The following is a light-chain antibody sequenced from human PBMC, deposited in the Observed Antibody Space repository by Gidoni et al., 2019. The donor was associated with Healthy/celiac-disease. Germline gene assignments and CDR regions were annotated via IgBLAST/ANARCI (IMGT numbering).Light chain of an antibody. CDR1: QGISTY. Sequence: DIQMTQSPSSLSPSVRDRVTITCRASQGISTYLAWFQQKPGNAPKSLIYAASRSQSGVPSKFSGSGSGTDFTITISSLQPEDVATYYWQQYNSYPCTFGQGTKLEIK. V-gene: IGKV1-16*02. CDR3: QQYNSYPCT. CDR2: AAS. J-gene: IGKJ2*02.